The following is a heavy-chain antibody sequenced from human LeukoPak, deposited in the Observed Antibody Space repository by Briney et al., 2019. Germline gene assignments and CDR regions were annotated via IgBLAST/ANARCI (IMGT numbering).Heavy chain of an antibody. D-gene: IGHD5-24*01. CDR3: AIRRDGYNSGSAFDI. J-gene: IGHJ3*02. CDR2: IYTSGST. Sequence: SETLSLTRTVSGNSISSYYWSWIRQPAGKGLEWIGRIYTSGSTNYNPSLKSRVTMSVDTSKNQFSLKLSSVTAADTAVYYCAIRRDGYNSGSAFDIWGQGTMVTVSS. V-gene: IGHV4-4*07. CDR1: GNSISSYY.